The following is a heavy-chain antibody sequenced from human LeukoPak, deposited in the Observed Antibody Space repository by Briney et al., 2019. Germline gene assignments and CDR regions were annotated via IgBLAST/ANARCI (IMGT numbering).Heavy chain of an antibody. Sequence: ASVKVSCKVSGYTLTELSMHWVRQAPGKGLEWMGGFDPEDGETIYAQKFQGRVTMTEDTSTDTAYMELSSLRSEDTAVYYCATDVRRLGITPFEYWGQGTLVTVSS. V-gene: IGHV1-24*01. J-gene: IGHJ4*02. CDR1: GYTLTELS. CDR3: ATDVRRLGITPFEY. D-gene: IGHD3-22*01. CDR2: FDPEDGET.